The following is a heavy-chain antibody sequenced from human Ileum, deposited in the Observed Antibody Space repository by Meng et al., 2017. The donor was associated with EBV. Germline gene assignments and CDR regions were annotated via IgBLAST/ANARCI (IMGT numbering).Heavy chain of an antibody. CDR1: GVSIGGSNRY. J-gene: IGHJ4*02. Sequence: QQREPGHGLLKPSQTLSSPCVASGVSIGGSNRYGCCSCQPRGKGLEWIGYIYYSGSTSYTPSLNSPVTMSVDTSKTQFSLKLSSVTAADTAVYYWGRDSSVTSNRGFDFWGQGTLVTVSS. V-gene: IGHV4-30-4*01. CDR2: IYYSGST. CDR3: GRDSSVTSNRGFDF. D-gene: IGHD2-21*02.